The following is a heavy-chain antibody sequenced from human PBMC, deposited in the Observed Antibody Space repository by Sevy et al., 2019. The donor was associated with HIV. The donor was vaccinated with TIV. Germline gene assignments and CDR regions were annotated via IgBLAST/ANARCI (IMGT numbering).Heavy chain of an antibody. CDR1: GFTLSGYW. Sequence: GGSLRLSCAASGFTLSGYWMSWVRQAPGKGLQWVANIKQDGSKNEFVDSVKGRFTISRDNPKNSLYLQMNSLRAEDTAVYYCAREGAGGFDYWGQGTLVTVSS. CDR2: IKQDGSKN. CDR3: AREGAGGFDY. J-gene: IGHJ4*02. V-gene: IGHV3-7*01. D-gene: IGHD2-15*01.